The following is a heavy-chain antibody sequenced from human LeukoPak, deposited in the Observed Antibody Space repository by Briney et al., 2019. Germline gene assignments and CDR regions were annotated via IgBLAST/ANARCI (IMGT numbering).Heavy chain of an antibody. CDR1: GFTFSGSA. D-gene: IGHD3-10*01. J-gene: IGHJ4*02. Sequence: GGSLRLSCAASGFTFSGSAMHWVRQASGKGLEWVGRIRSKANSYATAYAASVKGRFTISRDDSKNTAYLQMNSLRAGDTAVYYCASILLWYVYDYWGQGTLVTVSS. CDR2: IRSKANSYAT. CDR3: ASILLWYVYDY. V-gene: IGHV3-73*01.